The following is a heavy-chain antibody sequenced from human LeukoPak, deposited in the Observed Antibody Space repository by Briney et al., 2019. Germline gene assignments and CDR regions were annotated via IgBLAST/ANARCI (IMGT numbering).Heavy chain of an antibody. CDR1: RFTFSSYW. V-gene: IGHV3-74*01. D-gene: IGHD3-9*01. CDR3: ARASGAGYDY. Sequence: GGSLRLSCAASRFTFSSYWMHWVRQAPGKGLVWVSRISGDGSSTTYADSVKGRFTISRDNAKNTLYLQINSLRADDTAVYYCARASGAGYDYRGQGTLVTVSS. J-gene: IGHJ4*02. CDR2: ISGDGSST.